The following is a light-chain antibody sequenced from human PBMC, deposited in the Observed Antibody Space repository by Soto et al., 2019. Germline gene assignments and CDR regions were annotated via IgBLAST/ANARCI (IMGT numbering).Light chain of an antibody. Sequence: EFVLTQSPGTLSLSPGERVILSCRASQSVSSNLAWYQQKHGQAPRFVIYGASNRATGIPDRFSGSGSGSDFTLTISRLEPEDFAVYYCQQYRSTPITFGQGTRLEI. CDR2: GAS. CDR1: QSVSSN. CDR3: QQYRSTPIT. J-gene: IGKJ5*01. V-gene: IGKV3-20*01.